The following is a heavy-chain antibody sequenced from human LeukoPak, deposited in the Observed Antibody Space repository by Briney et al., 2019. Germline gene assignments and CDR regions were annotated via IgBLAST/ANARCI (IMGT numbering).Heavy chain of an antibody. CDR2: IYPGDSDT. CDR3: ARSPIGWTRVINLKVLNWFDP. V-gene: IGHV5-51*01. J-gene: IGHJ5*02. D-gene: IGHD3-16*02. CDR1: GYTFTSYW. Sequence: GESLKISCKGSGYTFTSYWIGWVRQMPGKGLEWMGIIYPGDSDTRYSPSFQGQVTISADKSISTAYLQWSSLKASDTAMYYCARSPIGWTRVINLKVLNWFDPWGQGTLVTVSS.